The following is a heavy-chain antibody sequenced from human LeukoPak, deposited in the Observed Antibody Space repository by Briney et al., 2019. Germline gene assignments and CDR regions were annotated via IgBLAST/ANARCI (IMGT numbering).Heavy chain of an antibody. V-gene: IGHV4-30-2*01. Sequence: MPSETLSLTCAVSGGSISSGGYSWSWIRQPPGKGLEWIGYIYHSGSTYYNPSLKSRVTISVDRSKNQFSLKLSSVTAADTAVYYCARGEVDWVTLTFDYWGQGTLVTVSS. CDR3: ARGEVDWVTLTFDY. J-gene: IGHJ4*02. CDR2: IYHSGST. CDR1: GGSISSGGYS. D-gene: IGHD3/OR15-3a*01.